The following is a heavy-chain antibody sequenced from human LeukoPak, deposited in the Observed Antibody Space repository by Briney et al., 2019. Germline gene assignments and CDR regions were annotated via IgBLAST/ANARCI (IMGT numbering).Heavy chain of an antibody. CDR2: IIPIFGTA. CDR1: GGTFSSYA. V-gene: IGHV1-69*05. CDR3: ATRGHCSSTSCLHYYYYMDV. D-gene: IGHD2-2*01. Sequence: SVKVSCKASGGTFSSYAISWVRQVPGQGLEWMGGIIPIFGTANYAQKFQGRVTITTDESTSTAYMELSSLRSEDTAVYYCATRGHCSSTSCLHYYYYMDVWGKGTTVTVSS. J-gene: IGHJ6*03.